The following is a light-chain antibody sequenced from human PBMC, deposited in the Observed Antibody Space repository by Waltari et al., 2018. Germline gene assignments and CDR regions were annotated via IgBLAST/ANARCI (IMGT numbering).Light chain of an antibody. CDR3: QTWGAATVV. V-gene: IGLV4-69*01. J-gene: IGLJ2*01. CDR2: VNSDGSH. Sequence: QLVLTQSPSASASLGASVKLTCTLSSGHNNYAIAWHQQQPEKGPRYLMKVNSDGSHSKGDGVPGRFSGSSSGAERYLTISSLQPDDDADYYCQTWGAATVVFGGGTKLTVL. CDR1: SGHNNYA.